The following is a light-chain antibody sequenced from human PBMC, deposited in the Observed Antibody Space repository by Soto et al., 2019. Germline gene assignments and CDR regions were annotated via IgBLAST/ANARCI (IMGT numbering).Light chain of an antibody. CDR3: QQYNNWPPIT. V-gene: IGKV3-15*01. Sequence: EIVMTQSPATLSVSPGERATLSCRASESVSGNLAWYQQKPGQAPKLLIYGASTRATGLPARFSGSGSGTEFTLTISSLQSEDFAVFYCQQYNNWPPITFGQGTRLEIK. J-gene: IGKJ5*01. CDR1: ESVSGN. CDR2: GAS.